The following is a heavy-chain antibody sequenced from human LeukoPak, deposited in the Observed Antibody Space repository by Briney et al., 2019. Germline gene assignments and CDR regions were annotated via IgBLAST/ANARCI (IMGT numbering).Heavy chain of an antibody. J-gene: IGHJ4*02. CDR3: VRDTGSGWDFDY. Sequence: GGSLRLSCAASGFAFNAYAIHWVRQAPGKGLEWVSLVKGDGVTTDYANSVKGRFTVSRDNSKNSLYLQMSNLRTEDTALYYCVRDTGSGWDFDYWGQGTLVTVSS. V-gene: IGHV3-43*02. D-gene: IGHD6-19*01. CDR2: VKGDGVTT. CDR1: GFAFNAYA.